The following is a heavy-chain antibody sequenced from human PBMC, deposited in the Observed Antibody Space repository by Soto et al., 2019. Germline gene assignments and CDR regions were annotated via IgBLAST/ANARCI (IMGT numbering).Heavy chain of an antibody. J-gene: IGHJ3*02. Sequence: SDTLSLTCAVSGCAISSSNWWSWFRQPPGKGLEWIGEIYHSGSTNYNPSLKSRVTISVDKSKNQFSLKLSSVTAADTAVYYCARAPDYSDSEAAFDIWGQGTMLSVSS. CDR1: GCAISSSNW. CDR3: ARAPDYSDSEAAFDI. D-gene: IGHD5-12*01. V-gene: IGHV4-4*02. CDR2: IYHSGST.